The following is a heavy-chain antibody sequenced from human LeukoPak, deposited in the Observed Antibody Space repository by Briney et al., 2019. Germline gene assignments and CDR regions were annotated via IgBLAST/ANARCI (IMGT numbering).Heavy chain of an antibody. CDR3: ARGYYYDSSGTHYNI. D-gene: IGHD3-22*01. J-gene: IGHJ3*02. Sequence: SSETLSLTCTVSGDSISSYYWSWIRQPPGKGLEWIGYIYYSGSTNYNPSLKSRVTISVDTSKNQFSLKLSSVTAADTAVYYCARGYYYDSSGTHYNIWGQGTMVTVSS. CDR2: IYYSGST. CDR1: GDSISSYY. V-gene: IGHV4-59*01.